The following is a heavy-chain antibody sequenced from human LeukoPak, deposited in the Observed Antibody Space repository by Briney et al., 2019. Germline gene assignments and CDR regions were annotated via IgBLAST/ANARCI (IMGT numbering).Heavy chain of an antibody. V-gene: IGHV1-2*02. J-gene: IGHJ4*02. Sequence: VASVKVSCKASGYTFTGYYMHWVRQAPGQGLEWMGWINPNSGGTNYAQRFQGRVTMTRDTSISTAYMELSRLRSDDTAVYYCARSYPLGELTFDYWGQGTLVTVSS. CDR2: INPNSGGT. D-gene: IGHD3-16*01. CDR3: ARSYPLGELTFDY. CDR1: GYTFTGYY.